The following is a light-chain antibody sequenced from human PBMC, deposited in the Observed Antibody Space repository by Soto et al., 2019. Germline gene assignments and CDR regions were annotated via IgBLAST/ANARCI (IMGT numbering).Light chain of an antibody. J-gene: IGKJ5*01. CDR1: QSVSSH. CDR3: QHYHGWPIT. V-gene: IGKV3-15*01. Sequence: IAMWLSLDALAASSRAGAIVACSVSQSVSSHLACYQHDPGHLPRRLFYDASTRATGIPARYSGSGSGTEFTLTICSLQSEDFAVYYCQHYHGWPITFGQGTRLEIK. CDR2: DAS.